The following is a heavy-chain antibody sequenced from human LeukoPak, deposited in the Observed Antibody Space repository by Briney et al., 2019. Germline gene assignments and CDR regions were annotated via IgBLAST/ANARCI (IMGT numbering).Heavy chain of an antibody. CDR3: ARLISSSWLFDY. CDR2: IYSGGST. Sequence: GGSLRLSCAASGFTVSSNYMSWVRQAPGKGLEWVSVIYSGGSTYYADSVKGRFTISRDNSKSTLYLQMNSLRAEDTAVYYCARLISSSWLFDYWGRGTLVTVSS. V-gene: IGHV3-53*01. J-gene: IGHJ4*02. D-gene: IGHD6-13*01. CDR1: GFTVSSNY.